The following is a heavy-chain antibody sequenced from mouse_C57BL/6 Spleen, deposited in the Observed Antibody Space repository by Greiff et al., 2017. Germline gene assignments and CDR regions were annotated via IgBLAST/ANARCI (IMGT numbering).Heavy chain of an antibody. CDR1: GFSLTSYA. V-gene: IGHV2-9-1*01. J-gene: IGHJ3*01. CDR3: AIPYLDSSGYGFAY. D-gene: IGHD3-2*02. CDR2: IWTGGGT. Sequence: VKLQESGPGLVAPSQSLSITCTVSGFSLTSYAISWVRQPPGKGLEWLGDIWTGGGTNYNSALKSRLSISKDNSKSQVFLKMNSQQTVDTARYYGAIPYLDSSGYGFAYWGQGTLVTVSA.